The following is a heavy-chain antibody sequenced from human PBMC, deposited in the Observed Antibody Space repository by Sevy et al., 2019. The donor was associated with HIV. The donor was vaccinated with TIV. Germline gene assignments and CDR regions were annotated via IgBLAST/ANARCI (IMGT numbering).Heavy chain of an antibody. CDR1: GFTFSTYA. Sequence: GGSLRLSCAASGFTFSTYAIHWVRQAPGKGLEWVAVVSYGGNNKYYADSVKGRFTISRDNSKNTLYLQMNSLRAEDTAVYYCARAFGPRHFDYWGQGTLVTVSS. D-gene: IGHD1-1*01. CDR2: VSYGGNNK. J-gene: IGHJ4*02. CDR3: ARAFGPRHFDY. V-gene: IGHV3-30*04.